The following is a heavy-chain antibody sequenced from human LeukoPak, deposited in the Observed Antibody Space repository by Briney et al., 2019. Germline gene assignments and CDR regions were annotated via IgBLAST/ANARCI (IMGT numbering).Heavy chain of an antibody. J-gene: IGHJ4*02. V-gene: IGHV4-61*02. CDR2: IYTSGST. CDR3: ARDSYDFWSGYYSDY. D-gene: IGHD3-3*01. CDR1: GGSISSGSYY. Sequence: NASETLSLTCTVSGGSISSGSYYWSWIRQPAGKGLEWIGRIYTSGSTNYNPSLKSRVTISVDTSKNQFSLKLSSVTAADTAVYYCARDSYDFWSGYYSDYWGQGTLVTVSS.